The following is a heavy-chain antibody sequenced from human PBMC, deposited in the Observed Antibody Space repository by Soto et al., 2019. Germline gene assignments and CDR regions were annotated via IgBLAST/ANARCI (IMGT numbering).Heavy chain of an antibody. Sequence: EVQLVESGGGLVQPEGSLKLSCAASGFTFSGSAMHWIRQAPGKGLEWVGRIRSKANSYATSYAASVQGRFTVSRDDSKITAYLQMNSLKTEDTAVYYCARQVGGAYNVEGFYDYWGQGTLVIVSS. CDR1: GFTFSGSA. CDR3: ARQVGGAYNVEGFYDY. V-gene: IGHV3-73*01. CDR2: IRSKANSYAT. D-gene: IGHD3-3*01. J-gene: IGHJ4*02.